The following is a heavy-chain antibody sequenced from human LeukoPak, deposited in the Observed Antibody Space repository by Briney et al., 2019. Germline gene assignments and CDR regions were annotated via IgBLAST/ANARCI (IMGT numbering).Heavy chain of an antibody. D-gene: IGHD2-2*02. CDR3: ARQTPVYCSSTSCYIIDP. CDR1: GGSFSGYY. V-gene: IGHV4-34*01. CDR2: INHSGST. J-gene: IGHJ5*02. Sequence: TSETLSLTCAVYGGSFSGYYWSWIRQPPGKGLEWIGEINHSGSTNYNPSLKSRVTISVDTSRNQFSLKLSSVTAADTAVYYCARQTPVYCSSTSCYIIDPWGQGTLVTVFS.